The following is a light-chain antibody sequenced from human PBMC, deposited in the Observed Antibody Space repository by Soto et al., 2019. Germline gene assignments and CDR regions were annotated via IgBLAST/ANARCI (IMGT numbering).Light chain of an antibody. J-gene: IGKJ1*01. CDR2: WAS. Sequence: DIVMTQSPDSLAVSLGERATINCKSSQSVLYSSNNTNYLAWYQQKPGQPPKLLIYWASTRESGVPDRFSGSGSWTDFTLTINSLQAEDVAVYYCQQYYSTPPWTFGQGTKVEIK. V-gene: IGKV4-1*01. CDR1: QSVLYSSNNTNY. CDR3: QQYYSTPPWT.